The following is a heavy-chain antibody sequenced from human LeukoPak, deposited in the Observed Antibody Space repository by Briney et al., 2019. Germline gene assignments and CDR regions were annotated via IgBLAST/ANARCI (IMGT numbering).Heavy chain of an antibody. D-gene: IGHD2-2*02. CDR3: ANGGGARYCSSTSCYTEGGY. Sequence: GGSLRLSCAASGFTFSSYGMHWVRQAPGKGLEWVAFIRYDGSNKYYADSVKGRFTISRDNSKNTLYLQMNSLRAEDTAVYYCANGGGARYCSSTSCYTEGGYWGQGTLVTVSS. J-gene: IGHJ4*02. V-gene: IGHV3-30*02. CDR2: IRYDGSNK. CDR1: GFTFSSYG.